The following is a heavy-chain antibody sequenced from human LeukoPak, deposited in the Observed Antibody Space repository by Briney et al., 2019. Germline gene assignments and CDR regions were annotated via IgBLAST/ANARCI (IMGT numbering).Heavy chain of an antibody. V-gene: IGHV3-7*05. Sequence: GGSLRLSCAASGFTFSSYWMSWVRQAPGKGLEWVANINQDESEKYHVDSVKGRFTISRDNAKNSLYLQMNSLRVEDTAVYYCTRVRVSSYYGMDIWGQGTTVSVSS. D-gene: IGHD2/OR15-2a*01. CDR3: TRVRVSSYYGMDI. CDR2: INQDESEK. CDR1: GFTFSSYW. J-gene: IGHJ6*02.